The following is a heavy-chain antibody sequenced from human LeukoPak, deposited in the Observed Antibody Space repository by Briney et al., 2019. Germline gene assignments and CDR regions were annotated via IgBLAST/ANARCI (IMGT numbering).Heavy chain of an antibody. CDR3: ARGSGSGSYSWYSQY. D-gene: IGHD3-10*01. V-gene: IGHV3-53*01. J-gene: IGHJ1*01. Sequence: GGSLRLSCAASGFTVSSNYMSWVRQAPGKGLEWVSVIYSGGSTYYADSVKGRFTISRDNSKNTLYLQMNSLRVEDTAVYYCARGSGSGSYSWYSQYWGQGALVIVSS. CDR1: GFTVSSNY. CDR2: IYSGGST.